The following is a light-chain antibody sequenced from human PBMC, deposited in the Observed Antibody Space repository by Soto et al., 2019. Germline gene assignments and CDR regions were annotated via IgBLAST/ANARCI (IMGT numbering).Light chain of an antibody. CDR2: VAS. Sequence: EFVLTQPPSTLSVSPGERATLSCRASQSIRSNLAWYRQKPGQTPRLLIYVASTRATGIPARFTGSGSGTDFTLTISSLQSEDCAIYYCQQYNNWPLTFGGGTKVAIK. CDR3: QQYNNWPLT. J-gene: IGKJ4*01. V-gene: IGKV3-15*01. CDR1: QSIRSN.